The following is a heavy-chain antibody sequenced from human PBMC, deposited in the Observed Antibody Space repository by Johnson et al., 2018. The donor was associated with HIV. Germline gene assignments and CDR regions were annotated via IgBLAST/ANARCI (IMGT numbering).Heavy chain of an antibody. D-gene: IGHD2-21*01. J-gene: IGHJ3*02. Sequence: QVQLVESGGGVVQPGRSLRLSCAASGFTFSSYGMHWVRQAPGKGLEWVAVIWYDGSNKYYADSVKGRFTISRDNSKNTLYLQMNSLRAEDTAVYYCAKPQGNCGGDCYDAFDIWGQGTMVTVSS. CDR2: IWYDGSNK. CDR3: AKPQGNCGGDCYDAFDI. CDR1: GFTFSSYG. V-gene: IGHV3-33*06.